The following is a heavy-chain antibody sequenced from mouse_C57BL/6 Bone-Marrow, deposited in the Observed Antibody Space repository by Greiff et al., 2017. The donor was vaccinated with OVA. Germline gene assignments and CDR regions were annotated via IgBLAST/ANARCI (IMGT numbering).Heavy chain of an antibody. CDR2: ISSGGDYI. Sequence: EVMLVESGEGLVKPGGSLKLSCAASGFTFSSYAMSWVRQTPEKRLEWVAYISSGGDYIYYADTVKGRFTISRDNARNTLYLQISSLKSEDTAMYYCTRLLDAMDYWGQGTPVTVSS. CDR1: GFTFSSYA. CDR3: TRLLDAMDY. J-gene: IGHJ4*01. D-gene: IGHD2-1*01. V-gene: IGHV5-9-1*02.